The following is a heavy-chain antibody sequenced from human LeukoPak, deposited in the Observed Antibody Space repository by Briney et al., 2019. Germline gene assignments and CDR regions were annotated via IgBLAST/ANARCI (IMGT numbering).Heavy chain of an antibody. J-gene: IGHJ6*02. CDR1: GFTVSSNY. Sequence: PGGSLRLSCAASGFTVSSNYMSWVRQAPGKGLEWVSVIYSGGSTYYADSVKGRFTISRDNSKNTLYLQMNSLRAEDTAVYYCARGRGVVYDILTGYSLPYGMDVWGQGTTVTVSS. V-gene: IGHV3-53*01. D-gene: IGHD3-9*01. CDR2: IYSGGST. CDR3: ARGRGVVYDILTGYSLPYGMDV.